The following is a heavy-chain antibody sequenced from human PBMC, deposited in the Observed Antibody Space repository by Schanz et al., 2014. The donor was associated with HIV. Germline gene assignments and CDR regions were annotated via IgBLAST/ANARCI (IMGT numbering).Heavy chain of an antibody. D-gene: IGHD6-13*01. CDR2: MWYDGTNI. CDR3: AREYYSRNWNWFDP. Sequence: VQLVESGGGLGHPGGSLRLSCVASGFTFSSSGMHWVRQAPGKGLEWVAAMWYDGTNIDYADSVKGRFTVSRDNSKNMLYLQMNSLRAEDTAVYYCAREYYSRNWNWFDPWGQGTLVTVSS. J-gene: IGHJ5*02. V-gene: IGHV3-33*08. CDR1: GFTFSSSG.